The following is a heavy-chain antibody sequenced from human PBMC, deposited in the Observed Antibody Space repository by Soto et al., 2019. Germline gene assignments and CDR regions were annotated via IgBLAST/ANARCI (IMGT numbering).Heavy chain of an antibody. CDR2: ISGSGGST. Sequence: PRGSLRVSCAASGFTFSSDAMSWVRQAPGKGLEWVSTISGSGGSTYYADSVKGRFTISRDNSKNTLYLQMNSLRAEDTAVYYCAKDNDSSGYYYDAFDIWGQGTMVTVSS. CDR1: GFTFSSDA. J-gene: IGHJ3*02. D-gene: IGHD3-22*01. CDR3: AKDNDSSGYYYDAFDI. V-gene: IGHV3-23*01.